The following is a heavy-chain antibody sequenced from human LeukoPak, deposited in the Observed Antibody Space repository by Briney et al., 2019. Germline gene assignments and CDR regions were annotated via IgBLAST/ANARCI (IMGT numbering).Heavy chain of an antibody. CDR2: ISSSSSYI. CDR1: GFTFSSYS. D-gene: IGHD3-22*01. V-gene: IGHV3-21*01. CDR3: ARNYYDSSGYPRKADY. Sequence: PGGSLRLSCAASGFTFSSYSMNWVRQAPGKGLEWVSSISSSSSYIYYADSVKGRFTISRDNAKNSLYLQMNSLRAEDTAVYYCARNYYDSSGYPRKADYWGQGTLVTVSS. J-gene: IGHJ4*02.